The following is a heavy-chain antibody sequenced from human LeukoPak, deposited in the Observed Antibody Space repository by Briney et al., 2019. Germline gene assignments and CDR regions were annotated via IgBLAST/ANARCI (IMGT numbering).Heavy chain of an antibody. CDR1: GFTFSSYS. V-gene: IGHV3-21*01. CDR3: ARDRSGVVVG. CDR2: ISGSSSYI. J-gene: IGHJ4*02. D-gene: IGHD2-2*01. Sequence: AGGSLRLSCAASGFTFSSYSMNWVRQAPGKGLEWVSSISGSSSYIYYADSVKGRFTISRDNAKNLLYLQTNSLRAEDTAVYYCARDRSGVVVGWGQGTLVTVSS.